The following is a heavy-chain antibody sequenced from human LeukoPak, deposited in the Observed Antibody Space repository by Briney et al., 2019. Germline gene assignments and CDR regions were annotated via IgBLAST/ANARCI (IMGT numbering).Heavy chain of an antibody. Sequence: PSETLSLTCAVYGGSLSDYYWGWIRQPPGKGLEWIGNIYYSGNTYYNPSLKSRVAISVDTSKNQFSLKLSSVTAADTAGYYFARDGYLAVDYWGQGTLVTVSS. CDR2: IYYSGNT. V-gene: IGHV4-34*01. D-gene: IGHD2-2*03. J-gene: IGHJ4*02. CDR1: GGSLSDYY. CDR3: ARDGYLAVDY.